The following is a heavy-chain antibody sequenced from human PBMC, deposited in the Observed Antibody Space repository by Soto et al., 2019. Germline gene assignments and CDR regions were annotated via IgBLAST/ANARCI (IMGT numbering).Heavy chain of an antibody. V-gene: IGHV1-2*04. CDR1: GYTFTAYQ. CDR3: ARYVYYGDYFDY. J-gene: IGHJ4*02. D-gene: IGHD4-17*01. Sequence: QVQLVQSGAEVKKPWASVKVSCKPSGYTFTAYQIHWVRQVSGQGVEWMGWINPNTGATNYAQKFQGWVTMTRVTSTSTAYMELSSLKSDDTAVYYCARYVYYGDYFDYWGQGTLVTVSS. CDR2: INPNTGAT.